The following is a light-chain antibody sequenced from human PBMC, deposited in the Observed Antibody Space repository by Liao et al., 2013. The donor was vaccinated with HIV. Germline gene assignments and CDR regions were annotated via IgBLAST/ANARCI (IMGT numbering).Light chain of an antibody. V-gene: IGLV3-21*04. CDR1: NIGGRS. J-gene: IGLJ2*01. CDR2: YDN. Sequence: SYELTQPPSVSVAPGATATITCGGDNIGGRSVHWYQHKAGQAPHLVISYDNDRPSGIPARFTGSNSGNTATLTISRVEAGDEADYYCQVWDSASTHPVIFGGGTKLTVL. CDR3: QVWDSASTHPVI.